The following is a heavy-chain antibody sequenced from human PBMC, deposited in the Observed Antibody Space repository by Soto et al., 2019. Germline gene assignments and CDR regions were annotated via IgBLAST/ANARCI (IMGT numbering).Heavy chain of an antibody. V-gene: IGHV1-69*01. Sequence: QVQLVQSGAEVKRPGSSLKVSCKASGGTFSSYTVSWLRQIPGQGLEWMGGIIPDFGTTNYAQRFQGRLSITADEAPNTVFMELTSLTSEDMAVYYCARSPSTTPVAVAGPYYYVGLWGRGTLVTVSS. CDR1: GGTFSSYT. J-gene: IGHJ4*02. CDR3: ARSPSTTPVAVAGPYYYVGL. CDR2: IIPDFGTT. D-gene: IGHD6-19*01.